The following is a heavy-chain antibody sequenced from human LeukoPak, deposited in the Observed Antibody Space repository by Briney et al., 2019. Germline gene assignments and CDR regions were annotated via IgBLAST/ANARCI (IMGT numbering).Heavy chain of an antibody. Sequence: GGSLRLSCAASGFTFDDYAMHWVRQAPGKGLEWDSGISWNSGSKGYADSVKGRFTISRDNAKNSLYLQMNSLRAEDTALYYCAKGGSSCYRPYFDYWGQGTLVTVSS. CDR2: ISWNSGSK. V-gene: IGHV3-9*01. J-gene: IGHJ4*02. CDR1: GFTFDDYA. CDR3: AKGGSSCYRPYFDY. D-gene: IGHD2-2*02.